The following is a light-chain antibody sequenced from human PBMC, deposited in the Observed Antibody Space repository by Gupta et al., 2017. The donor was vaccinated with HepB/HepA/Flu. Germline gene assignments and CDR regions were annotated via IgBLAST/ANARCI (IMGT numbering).Light chain of an antibody. J-gene: IGKJ4*01. CDR2: DAS. CDR3: QQRSNWPLT. V-gene: IGKV3-11*01. CDR1: QSVGTY. Sequence: VLTQSRATLSLSPGEKATLTCRASQSVGTYLAWYQQRPGQAPRLLISDASDRATGIPARFSGSGSGTDFTLSISSLEAEDFAVYYCQQRSNWPLTFGGGTKVDIK.